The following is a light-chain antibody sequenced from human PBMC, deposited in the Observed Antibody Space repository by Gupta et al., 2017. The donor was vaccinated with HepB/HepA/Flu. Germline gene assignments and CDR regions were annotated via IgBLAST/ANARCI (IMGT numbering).Light chain of an antibody. Sequence: QSALTQPASVSGSPGPSITIPCTGTSSNVGGYNYVSWYQQHPGQAPNLMIYDVTNRPSGVSNRFSGSKSGKTASLTISGLQAEDEADYYCSSSTSSSTGVFGGGTKLTVL. CDR2: DVT. CDR1: SSNVGGYNY. V-gene: IGLV2-14*03. J-gene: IGLJ2*01. CDR3: SSSTSSSTGV.